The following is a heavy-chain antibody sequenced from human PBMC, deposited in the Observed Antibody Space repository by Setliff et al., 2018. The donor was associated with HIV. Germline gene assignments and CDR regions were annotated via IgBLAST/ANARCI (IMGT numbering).Heavy chain of an antibody. J-gene: IGHJ4*01. CDR3: ARTRGYSYGTLAGLDY. D-gene: IGHD5-18*01. CDR1: GASIRSQY. V-gene: IGHV4-59*11. Sequence: SETLSLTCTVSGASIRSQYWSWIRKPPGKGLEWIGYISYSGSTNYNPSLESRVAMSVDTSKQQFSLEVSSVTAADTAVYYCARTRGYSYGTLAGLDYWGRGSLVTVSS. CDR2: ISYSGST.